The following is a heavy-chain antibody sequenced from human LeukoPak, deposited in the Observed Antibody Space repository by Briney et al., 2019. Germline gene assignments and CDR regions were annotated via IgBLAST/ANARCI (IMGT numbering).Heavy chain of an antibody. V-gene: IGHV4-59*11. CDR1: AGSISSHY. J-gene: IGHJ4*02. CDR2: ASYSGTT. D-gene: IGHD3-9*01. CDR3: AGTRQHYDILTGYYASYYFDY. Sequence: SETLSLTCSVSAGSISSHYCSWIRQPPGKGLEWLGHASYSGTTNYNPSLKSRVSISVDTSKNQFSLKLSSVTAADTAVYYCAGTRQHYDILTGYYASYYFDYWGQGTLVTVSS.